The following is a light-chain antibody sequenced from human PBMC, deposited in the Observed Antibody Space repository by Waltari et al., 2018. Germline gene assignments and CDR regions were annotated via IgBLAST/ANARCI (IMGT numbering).Light chain of an antibody. CDR1: QSITSF. V-gene: IGKV1-39*01. CDR3: QQPYSTPDT. CDR2: SAS. J-gene: IGKJ4*01. Sequence: DIQMTQSPSSLSASVGDRVTITCRASQSITSFLNWYQQKPGKAPKLLIYSASNLQSGVPSRFIGSGSGADFSLSISSLQPEDFATYYCQQPYSTPDTFGGGTKVEI.